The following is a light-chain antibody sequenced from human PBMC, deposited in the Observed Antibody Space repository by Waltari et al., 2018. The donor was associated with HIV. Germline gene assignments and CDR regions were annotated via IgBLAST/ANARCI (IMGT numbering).Light chain of an antibody. Sequence: QSVVTQPPSASATPGQRVTISCSGSSSNIGPNSVYWYTQLPGTAPKMLIYRNNQRPSGVPDRFSGSRSGTSASLAITGLRSEDEADYYCAAWDDSLNGPVFGGGTKLTV. CDR3: AAWDDSLNGPV. J-gene: IGLJ3*02. CDR1: SSNIGPNS. CDR2: RNN. V-gene: IGLV1-47*01.